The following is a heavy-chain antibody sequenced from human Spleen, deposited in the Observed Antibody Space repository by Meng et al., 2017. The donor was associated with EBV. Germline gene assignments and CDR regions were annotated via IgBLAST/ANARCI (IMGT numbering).Heavy chain of an antibody. J-gene: IGHJ4*02. CDR2: TNEDGRIT. CDR1: GFRFSRYW. Sequence: EVQLVEAGGSLVRPGGSLRPSCVASGFRFSRYWMHWVRQAPGKGLAWVSRTNEDGRITDYADSVKGRFTISRDNTKNIMYLQMDSLRAEDTALYFCSRDLAGSDDVWGQGTLVTVSS. D-gene: IGHD5-24*01. CDR3: SRDLAGSDDV. V-gene: IGHV3-74*01.